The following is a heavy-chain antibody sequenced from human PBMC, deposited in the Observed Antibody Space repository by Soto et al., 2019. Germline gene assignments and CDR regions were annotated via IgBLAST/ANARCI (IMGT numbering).Heavy chain of an antibody. CDR1: GGTFNNYA. CDR3: ARSEYTDLNFYAMDV. V-gene: IGHV1-69*06. Sequence: QVQLVQSGAEVKKPGSSVMVSCKASGGTFNNYAISWVRQAPGQGLERLGGIIPVFGTPQYAQRFQGRVTITADKSTDTVYLELRSDDAAVYYCARSEYTDLNFYAMDVWGQGTTVTVSS. CDR2: IIPVFGTP. J-gene: IGHJ6*02. D-gene: IGHD2-21*02.